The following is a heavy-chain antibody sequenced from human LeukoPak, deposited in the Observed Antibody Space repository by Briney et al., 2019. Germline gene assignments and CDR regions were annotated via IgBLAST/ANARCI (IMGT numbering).Heavy chain of an antibody. CDR1: GYTFTGYY. CDR2: INPNSGGT. CDR3: ARDLYCSDDRTGFWFDP. D-gene: IGHD2-15*01. J-gene: IGHJ5*02. Sequence: ASVKVSCKASGYTFTGYYMHWVRQAPGQGLEWMGWINPNSGGTNYAQKFQGRVTMTRDTSISTAYMELSRLRSDDTAVYDCARDLYCSDDRTGFWFDPWGQGALVTVSS. V-gene: IGHV1-2*02.